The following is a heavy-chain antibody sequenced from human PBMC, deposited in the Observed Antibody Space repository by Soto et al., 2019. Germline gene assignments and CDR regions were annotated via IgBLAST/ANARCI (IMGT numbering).Heavy chain of an antibody. V-gene: IGHV3-9*01. D-gene: IGHD1-26*01. J-gene: IGHJ3*01. CDR3: AKDRVGGSYFDLPDSFDV. CDR2: ISWNSDKI. CDR1: GFTFDNYP. Sequence: EVLLVESGGGLVQPGRSVKLSCAASGFTFDNYPMHWVRQAPGKGLEWVSTISWNSDKIAYADTVKGRFTVSRDNAKYSLYLQMNSLRVDDTALYYCAKDRVGGSYFDLPDSFDVWGQGIVVTASS.